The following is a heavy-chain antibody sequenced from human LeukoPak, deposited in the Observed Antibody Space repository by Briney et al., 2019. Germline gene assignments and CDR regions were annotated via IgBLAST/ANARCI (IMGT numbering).Heavy chain of an antibody. CDR3: ASGVKENY. J-gene: IGHJ4*02. V-gene: IGHV5-10-1*01. CDR1: VYSFTSYW. D-gene: IGHD3-16*01. Sequence: GESLKISCKGSVYSFTSYWISWVRQMPGKGLEWMRWIDPSDSYTNYSPSFQGHVSISADKSISTAYLQWSSLKASDTAMYYCASGVKENYWGQGTLVTVSS. CDR2: IDPSDSYT.